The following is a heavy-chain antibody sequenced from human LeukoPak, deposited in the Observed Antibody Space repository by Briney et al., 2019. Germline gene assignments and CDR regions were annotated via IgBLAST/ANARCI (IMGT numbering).Heavy chain of an antibody. Sequence: SETLSLTCTVSGGSISSYYWSWIRQPPGKGLDWIGYIHYSGSTNYNPSLKSRVTISVDKSKNQFSLKLSSVTAADTAVYYCAREVHYDFWSGFRGWFDPWGQGTLVTVSS. CDR2: IHYSGST. CDR1: GGSISSYY. V-gene: IGHV4-59*12. J-gene: IGHJ5*02. CDR3: AREVHYDFWSGFRGWFDP. D-gene: IGHD3-3*01.